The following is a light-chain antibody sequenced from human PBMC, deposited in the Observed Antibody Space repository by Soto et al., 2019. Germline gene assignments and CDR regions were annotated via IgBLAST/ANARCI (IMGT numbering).Light chain of an antibody. CDR1: SSDVGTYNL. CDR3: GSYAGRRTMS. J-gene: IGLJ2*01. Sequence: QSVLTQPASVSGSPGQSITISCTGTSSDVGTYNLVSWYRQHPGKAPQLIIYEGSKRPSGISDRFSGSKSGNTASLTISVLQAEDESEYHCGSYAGRRTMSFCGGTKLTVL. CDR2: EGS. V-gene: IGLV2-23*01.